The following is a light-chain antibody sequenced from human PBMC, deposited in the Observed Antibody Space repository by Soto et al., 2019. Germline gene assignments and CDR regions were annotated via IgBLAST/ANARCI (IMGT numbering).Light chain of an antibody. J-gene: IGKJ1*01. V-gene: IGKV1-5*01. CDR2: AAS. CDR3: QQYNSNPWT. CDR1: QSIRSW. Sequence: DIRMTQSPSILSASIGDRVTITCRASQSIRSWLAWYQQKPGKAPELLIYAASSLGSGVSSRFSGSGSGTEFSLTISSLQPDDFATYYCQQYNSNPWTFGQGTKVDIK.